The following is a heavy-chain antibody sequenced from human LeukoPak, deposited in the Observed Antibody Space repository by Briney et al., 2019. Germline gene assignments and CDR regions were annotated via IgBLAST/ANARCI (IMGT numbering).Heavy chain of an antibody. CDR2: IGTSGDT. CDR1: GFSFSRYG. V-gene: IGHV3-13*01. Sequence: GGSLRLSCASSGFSFSRYGMHWVRQGTGKRLEWVSAIGTSGDTFYAGSVKGRFTISRENAKDSLYLQMNSLSAGDTAVYYCVREGRGRSGTNAYDIWGQGTVVSVST. J-gene: IGHJ3*02. CDR3: VREGRGRSGTNAYDI. D-gene: IGHD6-19*01.